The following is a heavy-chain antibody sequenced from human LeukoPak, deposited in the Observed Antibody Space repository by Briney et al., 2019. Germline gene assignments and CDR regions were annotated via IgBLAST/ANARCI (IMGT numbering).Heavy chain of an antibody. J-gene: IGHJ6*02. CDR3: AKHLTATNTYIFFGLDV. D-gene: IGHD1-26*01. V-gene: IGHV3-9*01. CDR1: GFSFKDYV. Sequence: GGSLRLSCAAPGFSFKDYVMPWVRHPPGKGLEWVSAINWYGGGTDYADSVNGRFTISRDNAKNYLYLQLSILRPEHTALYYCAKHLTATNTYIFFGLDVWGQGTSVTVS. CDR2: INWYGGGT.